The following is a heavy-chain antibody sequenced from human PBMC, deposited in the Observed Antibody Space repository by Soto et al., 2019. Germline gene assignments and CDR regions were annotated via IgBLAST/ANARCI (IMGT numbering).Heavy chain of an antibody. CDR2: IYYSGST. Sequence: QVQLQESGPGLVKPSQTLSLTCTVSGGSISSGGYYWSWIRQHPGKGLEWIGYIYYSGSTYYNPSLKGRVXXSXDXXKHQFALKLSSVTAADTAVYYCARSTVVTQYYFDYWGQGTLVTVSS. CDR3: ARSTVVTQYYFDY. CDR1: GGSISSGGYY. D-gene: IGHD4-17*01. V-gene: IGHV4-31*03. J-gene: IGHJ4*02.